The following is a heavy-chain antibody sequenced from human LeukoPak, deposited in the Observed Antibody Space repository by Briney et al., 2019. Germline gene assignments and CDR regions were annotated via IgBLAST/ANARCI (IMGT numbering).Heavy chain of an antibody. CDR1: GDSVSSNSAA. J-gene: IGHJ3*02. D-gene: IGHD5-12*01. Sequence: SQTLSLTCAISGDSVSSNSAAWNWIRQSPSRGLEWLGRTYYRSKWYNDYAVSVKSRITINPDTSKNQFSLQLNSVTPEDTAVYYCARDLPTGYSGYDGEDAFDIWGQGTMVTVSS. V-gene: IGHV6-1*01. CDR3: ARDLPTGYSGYDGEDAFDI. CDR2: TYYRSKWYN.